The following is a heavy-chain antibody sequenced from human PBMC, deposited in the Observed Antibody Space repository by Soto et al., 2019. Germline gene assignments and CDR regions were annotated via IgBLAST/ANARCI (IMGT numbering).Heavy chain of an antibody. V-gene: IGHV2-70*11. CDR3: ARAGYVYDSSGYYYAFDI. Sequence: SGPTLVKPTQTLTLTCTFSGFSLSTSGMCVSWIRQPPGKALEWLARIDWDDDKYYSTSLKTRLTISKDNSKNQVVLTMTNMDPVDTATYYCARAGYVYDSSGYYYAFDIWGQGTMVTVSS. CDR1: GFSLSTSGMC. D-gene: IGHD3-22*01. CDR2: IDWDDDK. J-gene: IGHJ3*02.